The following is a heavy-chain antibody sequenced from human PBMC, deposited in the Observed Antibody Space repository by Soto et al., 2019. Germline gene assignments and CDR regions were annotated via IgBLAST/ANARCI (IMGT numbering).Heavy chain of an antibody. J-gene: IGHJ3*02. CDR2: INHSGST. CDR3: ARDTPSGYCSGGSCDTDAFDI. V-gene: IGHV4-34*01. Sequence: QVQLQQWGAGLLKPSETLSLTCAVYGGSFSGYYWSWIRQPPGKGLEWIGEINHSGSTNYNPSLKSRVNISVDTSKNQFSLKLSSVTAADTAVYYCARDTPSGYCSGGSCDTDAFDIWGQGTMVTVSS. CDR1: GGSFSGYY. D-gene: IGHD2-15*01.